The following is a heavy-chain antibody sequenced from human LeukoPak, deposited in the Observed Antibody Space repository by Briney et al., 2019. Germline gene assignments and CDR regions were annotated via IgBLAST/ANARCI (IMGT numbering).Heavy chain of an antibody. CDR2: INPNNGDT. CDR3: ARGEMATIGKFDY. D-gene: IGHD5-24*01. V-gene: IGHV1-2*02. J-gene: IGHJ4*02. CDR1: GYTFSGDY. Sequence: GASVKVSCKASGYTFSGDYLHWVRQAPGQGPEWMGWINPNNGDTNYEDKFQGRVTMTRDTSISTAYMELSRLRSDDTAVYYCARGEMATIGKFDYWGQGTLVTVSS.